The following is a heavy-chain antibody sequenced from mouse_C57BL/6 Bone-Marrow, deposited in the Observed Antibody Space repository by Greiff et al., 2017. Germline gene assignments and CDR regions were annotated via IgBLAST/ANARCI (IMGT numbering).Heavy chain of an antibody. CDR2: IYPSDSET. J-gene: IGHJ4*01. CDR1: GYTFTSYW. V-gene: IGHV1-61*01. D-gene: IGHD3-1*01. Sequence: QVQLQQPGAELVRPGSSVKLSCKASGYTFTSYWMDWVKQRPGQGLEWIGNIYPSDSETHYNQKFKDKATLTVDNSSSTAYMQLSSLTSEDSAVYYCARSGGAMDYWGQGTSVTVSS. CDR3: ARSGGAMDY.